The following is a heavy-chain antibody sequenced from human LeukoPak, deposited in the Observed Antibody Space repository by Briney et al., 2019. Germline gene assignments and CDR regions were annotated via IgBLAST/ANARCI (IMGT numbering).Heavy chain of an antibody. J-gene: IGHJ3*02. Sequence: SVKVSCKASGGTFSSYAVSWVRQTPGQGLEWMGGIIPIFDTGNYAQKFQGRVTITADQSTSTAYMELSSLRSEDTAVYFCARSYDCGGDCFEAFDIWGQGTMVTVSS. V-gene: IGHV1-69*13. D-gene: IGHD2-21*02. CDR1: GGTFSSYA. CDR3: ARSYDCGGDCFEAFDI. CDR2: IIPIFDTG.